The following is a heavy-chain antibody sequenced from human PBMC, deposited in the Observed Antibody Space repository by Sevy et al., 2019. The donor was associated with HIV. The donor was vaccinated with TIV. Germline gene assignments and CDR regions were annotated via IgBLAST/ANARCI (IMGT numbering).Heavy chain of an antibody. Sequence: PGASVKVSCKVSGYTLTELSMHWVRQAPGKGLEWMGGFDPEDGETIYAQKFQGRVTMTEDTSTDTAYMELSSLRSEDTAVYYCATDRPDCSGGSCYHGPSHWGQGTLVTVSS. J-gene: IGHJ4*02. CDR2: FDPEDGET. CDR3: ATDRPDCSGGSCYHGPSH. V-gene: IGHV1-24*01. CDR1: GYTLTELS. D-gene: IGHD2-15*01.